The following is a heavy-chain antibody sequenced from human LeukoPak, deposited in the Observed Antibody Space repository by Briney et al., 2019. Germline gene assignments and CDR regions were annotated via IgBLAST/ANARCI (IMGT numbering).Heavy chain of an antibody. CDR3: ARLAGGSYSDY. D-gene: IGHD1-26*01. CDR1: GFTFSRYW. Sequence: GGSLRLSCAASGFTFSRYWMSWVRQAPGKGLEWVANMKKDGSETYYVDSVKGRFTISRDNAKNSLSLQMNSLRAEDMAVYYCARLAGGSYSDYWGQGTLVTVSS. V-gene: IGHV3-7*01. J-gene: IGHJ4*02. CDR2: MKKDGSET.